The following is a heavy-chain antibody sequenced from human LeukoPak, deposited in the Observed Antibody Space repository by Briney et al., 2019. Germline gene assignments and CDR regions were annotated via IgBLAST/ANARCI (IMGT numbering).Heavy chain of an antibody. J-gene: IGHJ5*02. CDR3: GRPNPDSSGYYGSFDP. V-gene: IGHV4-39*01. CDR2: IYHSETT. CDR1: GGSISSSSDY. D-gene: IGHD3-22*01. Sequence: SETLSLTCSVSGGSISSSSDYWGWVRQPPGKGLEGIGSIYHSETTYYNPSLKSRVIISVDTSKNQFSLKLNSVTAADTAVYYCGRPNPDSSGYYGSFDPWGQGILVTVSS.